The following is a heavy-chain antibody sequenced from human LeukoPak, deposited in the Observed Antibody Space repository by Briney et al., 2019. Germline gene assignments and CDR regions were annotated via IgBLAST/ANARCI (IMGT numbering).Heavy chain of an antibody. CDR2: MNEDGSGW. D-gene: IGHD3-10*01. J-gene: IGHJ5*02. CDR1: GFTFTSAW. V-gene: IGHV3-7*01. Sequence: GGSLRLSCAASGFTFTSAWMSWLRQTPEKGLEWVAHMNEDGSGWFYVDSAKGRFTISRDDTQNSVYLQMNSLRVEDTAVYYCAAWFGESVPWGQGTLVTVSS. CDR3: AAWFGESVP.